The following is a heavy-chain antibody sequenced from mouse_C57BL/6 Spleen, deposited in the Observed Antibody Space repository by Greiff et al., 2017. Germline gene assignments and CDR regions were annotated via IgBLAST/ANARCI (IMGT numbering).Heavy chain of an antibody. CDR1: GYTFTDYY. Sequence: EVQVVESGPVLVKPGASVKMSCKASGYTFTDYYMNWVKQSHGKSLEWIGVINPYNGGTSYNQKFKGKATLTVDKSSSTAYMELNSLTSEDSAVYYCARRSYGSSYYFDYWGQGTTLTVSS. V-gene: IGHV1-19*01. CDR3: ARRSYGSSYYFDY. J-gene: IGHJ2*01. CDR2: INPYNGGT. D-gene: IGHD1-1*01.